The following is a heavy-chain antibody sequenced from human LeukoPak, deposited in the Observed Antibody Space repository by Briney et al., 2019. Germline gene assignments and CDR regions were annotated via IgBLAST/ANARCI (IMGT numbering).Heavy chain of an antibody. V-gene: IGHV1-2*02. D-gene: IGHD6-19*01. Sequence: ASVKVSCKASGYTFTGYFMHRVRQAPGQGLEWMGWINPNSGGTNYAQKFQGRVTMTRDTSISTAYMELSRLRSDDTAVYYCARTGVRSGWYGSEYFQHWGQGTLVTVSS. CDR3: ARTGVRSGWYGSEYFQH. CDR2: INPNSGGT. J-gene: IGHJ1*01. CDR1: GYTFTGYF.